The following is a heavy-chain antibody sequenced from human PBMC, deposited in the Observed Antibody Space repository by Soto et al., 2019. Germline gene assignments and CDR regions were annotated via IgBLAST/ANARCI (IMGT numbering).Heavy chain of an antibody. D-gene: IGHD2-2*01. V-gene: IGHV3-9*01. CDR2: ISWNSGSI. CDR1: GFTFDDYA. CDR3: AKGLVPAAPWYYGMDV. J-gene: IGHJ6*02. Sequence: EVQLVESGGGLVQPGRSLRLSCAASGFTFDDYAMHWVRQAPGKGLEWVSGISWNSGSIGYADSVKGRFTISRDNAKNSLYLKMNSLRAEDTALYYCAKGLVPAAPWYYGMDVWGQGTTVTVSS.